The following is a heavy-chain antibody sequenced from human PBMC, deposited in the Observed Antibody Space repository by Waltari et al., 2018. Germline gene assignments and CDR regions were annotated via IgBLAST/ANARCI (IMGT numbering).Heavy chain of an antibody. Sequence: EVQLVESGGGLVQPGRSLRLSCAASGFTFDDYAMHWVRQAPGKGLEWVSGISWNSGSIGYADSVKGRFTISRDNAKNSLYLQMNSLRAEDMALYYCAKDIGDGDTHWPVDYWGQGTLVTVSS. D-gene: IGHD4-17*01. CDR3: AKDIGDGDTHWPVDY. V-gene: IGHV3-9*03. J-gene: IGHJ4*02. CDR2: ISWNSGSI. CDR1: GFTFDDYA.